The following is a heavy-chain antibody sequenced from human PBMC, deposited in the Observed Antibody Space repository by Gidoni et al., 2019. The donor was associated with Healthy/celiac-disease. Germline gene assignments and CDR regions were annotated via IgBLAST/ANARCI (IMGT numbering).Heavy chain of an antibody. CDR2: MGVSGSST. J-gene: IGHJ5*02. CDR3: AKGVFTALGKLNWFDP. V-gene: IGHV3-23*01. CDR1: VFTFRPEA. Sequence: EVQLLESGGAFVPPGGSLRLSCAASVFTFRPEAMPWSGQAPGEGLKWVSVMGVSGSSTYYADSVKGRFTISRDNSQNTLYLQMNSLRAEDTAVYYCAKGVFTALGKLNWFDPWGQGTLVTVSS.